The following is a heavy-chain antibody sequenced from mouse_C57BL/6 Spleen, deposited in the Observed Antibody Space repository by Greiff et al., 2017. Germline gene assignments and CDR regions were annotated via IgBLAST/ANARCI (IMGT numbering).Heavy chain of an antibody. CDR2: IDPSDSET. CDR1: GYTFTSYW. J-gene: IGHJ2*01. Sequence: VQLQQPGAELVRPGSSVKLSCKASGYTFTSYWMHWVKQRPIQGLEWIGNIDPSDSETHYNQKFKDKATLTVDKSSSTAYMQLSSLTSEDPAVYYCARWGEGVDYWGQGTTLTVSS. CDR3: ARWGEGVDY. V-gene: IGHV1-52*01.